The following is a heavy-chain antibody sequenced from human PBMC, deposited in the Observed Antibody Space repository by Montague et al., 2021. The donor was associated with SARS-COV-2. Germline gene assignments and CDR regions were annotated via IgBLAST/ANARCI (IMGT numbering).Heavy chain of an antibody. CDR1: GFTFSRNS. V-gene: IGHV3-21*01. CDR2: ISSDTLHT. J-gene: IGHJ4*02. CDR3: ARSLFSSGSF. Sequence: SLRLSCATSGFTFSRNSMNWVRQAPGKGLEWVSTISSDTLHTFYAESVKGRFTISRDNAKNELYLQMNSLRADDTAVYYCARSLFSSGSFWGQGTLVTVSS. D-gene: IGHD3-10*01.